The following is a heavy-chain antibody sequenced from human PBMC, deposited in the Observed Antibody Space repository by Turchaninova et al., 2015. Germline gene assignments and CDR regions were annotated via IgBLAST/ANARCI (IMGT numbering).Heavy chain of an antibody. CDR1: EYSFTSYW. J-gene: IGHJ4*02. CDR3: ARRRQLVYPPDY. CDR2: IYPGDADT. D-gene: IGHD6-13*01. Sequence: EVQLVQSGVEVKKPGESRKISCKGSEYSFTSYWIGWVRQMPGKGLELMGIIYPGDADTRYSPSFQGQFTISADKSISTAYLQWSSLKASDTAMYYCARRRQLVYPPDYWGQGTLVTVSS. V-gene: IGHV5-51*01.